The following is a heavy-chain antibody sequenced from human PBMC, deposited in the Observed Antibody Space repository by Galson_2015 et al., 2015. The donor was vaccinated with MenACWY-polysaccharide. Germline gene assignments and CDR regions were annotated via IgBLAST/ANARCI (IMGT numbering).Heavy chain of an antibody. Sequence: SLRLSCAASGFSLGAWYMSWVRQAPGKGLEWLSYISKSGDSIYYGDSVKGRFAISRDNAKNSLYLQLNSLEVEDTAIYYCARGPYGMDVWVQGTTVTVSS. J-gene: IGHJ6*02. CDR3: ARGPYGMDV. V-gene: IGHV3-11*01. CDR1: GFSLGAWY. CDR2: ISKSGDSI.